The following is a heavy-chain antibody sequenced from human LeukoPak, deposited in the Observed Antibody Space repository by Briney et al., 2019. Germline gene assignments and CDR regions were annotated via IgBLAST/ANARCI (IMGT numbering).Heavy chain of an antibody. CDR3: AKEVRGIWPHNERDHTCSGWPRTGCYYMDV. D-gene: IGHD6-19*01. Sequence: PGGSLRFSCAASGFTFSSYGMHWVRQAPGKGLEWVAFIRYDGSNKYYADSVKGRFTISRDNSKNTLYLQMNSLRAEDTAVYYCAKEVRGIWPHNERDHTCSGWPRTGCYYMDVWGKGTTVTVSS. J-gene: IGHJ6*03. V-gene: IGHV3-30*02. CDR2: IRYDGSNK. CDR1: GFTFSSYG.